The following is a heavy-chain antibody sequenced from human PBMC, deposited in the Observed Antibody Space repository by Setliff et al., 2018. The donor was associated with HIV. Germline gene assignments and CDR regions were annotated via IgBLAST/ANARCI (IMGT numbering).Heavy chain of an antibody. CDR2: IYYRGST. CDR1: GGSIRSSGYY. Sequence: PSETLSLTCNVSGGSIRSSGYYWGWIRQPPGKGLEWIGSIYYRGSTYYNPSLKSRLTISVDTSKNHFSLKLTSVTAADTAVYYCARQYGAVKSVVTVVAKYFPHWGQGTLVTVSS. J-gene: IGHJ1*01. D-gene: IGHD2-21*02. V-gene: IGHV4-39*01. CDR3: ARQYGAVKSVVTVVAKYFPH.